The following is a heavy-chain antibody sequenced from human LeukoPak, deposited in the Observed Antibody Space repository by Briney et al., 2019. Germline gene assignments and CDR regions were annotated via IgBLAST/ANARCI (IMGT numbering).Heavy chain of an antibody. Sequence: SETLSLTCTVSGGSISSYYWSWIRQPAGKGLEWIGRIYTSGSTNYNPSLKGRVTMSVDTSKNQFSLKLSSVTAADTAVYYCARDQSIAVAGTDWFDPWGQGTLVTVSS. J-gene: IGHJ5*02. D-gene: IGHD6-19*01. V-gene: IGHV4-4*07. CDR3: ARDQSIAVAGTDWFDP. CDR1: GGSISSYY. CDR2: IYTSGST.